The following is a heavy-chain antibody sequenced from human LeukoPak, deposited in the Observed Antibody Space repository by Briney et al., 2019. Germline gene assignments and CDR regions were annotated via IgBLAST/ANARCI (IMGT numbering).Heavy chain of an antibody. CDR3: ARDYCGGDCFPDY. D-gene: IGHD2-21*02. J-gene: IGHJ4*02. CDR1: GYTFTGYY. CDR2: INPNSGDT. V-gene: IGHV1-2*06. Sequence: ASVKVSCKASGYTFTGYYVHWVRQAPGQGLEWMGRINPNSGDTNYAQKFQGRVTMTRDTSISTAYMELSRLRSDDTAVYYCARDYCGGDCFPDYWGQGTLVTVSS.